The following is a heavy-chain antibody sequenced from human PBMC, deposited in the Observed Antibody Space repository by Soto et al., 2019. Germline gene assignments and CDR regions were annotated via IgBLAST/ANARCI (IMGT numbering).Heavy chain of an antibody. CDR3: ARDEEITIFGVVTDYGMDV. J-gene: IGHJ6*02. CDR2: ISAYNGNT. Sequence: QVQLVQSGAEVKKPGASVKVSCKASGYTFTSYGISWVRQALGQGLEWMGWISAYNGNTNYAQKLQGRVTMTTDTSTSTAYMELRSLRSDDTAVYYCARDEEITIFGVVTDYGMDVWGQGTTVTVSS. CDR1: GYTFTSYG. D-gene: IGHD3-3*01. V-gene: IGHV1-18*01.